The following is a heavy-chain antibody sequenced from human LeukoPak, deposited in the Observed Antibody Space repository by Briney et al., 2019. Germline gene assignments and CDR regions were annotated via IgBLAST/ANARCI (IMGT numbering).Heavy chain of an antibody. V-gene: IGHV3-7*01. CDR3: ARDLGQYYDTSDNWFDP. Sequence: TGGSLRLSCAASGFTFSSYAMHWVRQAPGKGLEWVANINQDGTEKYYVDSVKGRFTISRDNAKNTLNLQMNSLKAEDTAVYYCARDLGQYYDTSDNWFDPWGQGTLVTVSS. J-gene: IGHJ5*02. CDR2: INQDGTEK. D-gene: IGHD3-22*01. CDR1: GFTFSSYA.